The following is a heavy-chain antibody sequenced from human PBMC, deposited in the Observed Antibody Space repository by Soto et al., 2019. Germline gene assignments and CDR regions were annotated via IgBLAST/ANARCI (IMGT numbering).Heavy chain of an antibody. CDR1: GFIFSSYG. V-gene: IGHV3-30*18. Sequence: QVQLVESGGGVVQPGRSLRLSCAASGFIFSSYGMHWVRQAPGKGLEWMAVISYDGSNKYYADSVKGRFTISRDNSKNTLNLQMNSLRAEDTAVYYCAKDEGGSYYGYFDYWGQGTLVTVSS. D-gene: IGHD1-26*01. J-gene: IGHJ4*02. CDR2: ISYDGSNK. CDR3: AKDEGGSYYGYFDY.